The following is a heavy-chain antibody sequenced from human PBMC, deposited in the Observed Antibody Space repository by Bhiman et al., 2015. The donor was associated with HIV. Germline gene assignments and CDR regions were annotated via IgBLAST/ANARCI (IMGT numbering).Heavy chain of an antibody. J-gene: IGHJ3*02. CDR2: INWNGGSI. CDR1: GFIFDDYG. Sequence: EVQLVESGGGVLRPGGSLRLSCEGFGFIFDDYGLSWVRQPPGKGLEWVSGINWNGGSIGYADSVKGRCTISRDNGKNSLYLQMNSLRAEDTALYYCARRDSGSLSFDMWGQGTMVTVSS. V-gene: IGHV3-20*04. CDR3: ARRDSGSLSFDM. D-gene: IGHD1-26*01.